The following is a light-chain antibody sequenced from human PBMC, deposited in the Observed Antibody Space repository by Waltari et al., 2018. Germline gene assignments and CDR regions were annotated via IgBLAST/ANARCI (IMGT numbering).Light chain of an antibody. Sequence: DIQMTQSPSSLSASVGDRVTITCRASQGISNSLAWYQQKTGKAPKLLLYGASRMESGVPSRFSGSGSGTDYTLTISSLQPEDFATYYCQQYYSTPPTFGQGTTVEI. J-gene: IGKJ1*01. V-gene: IGKV1-NL1*01. CDR2: GAS. CDR1: QGISNS. CDR3: QQYYSTPPT.